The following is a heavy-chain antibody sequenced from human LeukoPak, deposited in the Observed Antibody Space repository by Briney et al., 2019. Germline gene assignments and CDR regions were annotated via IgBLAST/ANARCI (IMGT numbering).Heavy chain of an antibody. CDR3: ARASSPPRLMDV. D-gene: IGHD6-13*01. V-gene: IGHV4-34*01. J-gene: IGHJ6*02. CDR2: INHSGST. Sequence: SETLSLTCAVYGGSFSGYYWSWIRQPPGKGLEWIGEINHSGSTNYNPSLKSRVTISVDTSKNQLSLKLSSVTAADTAVYYCARASSPPRLMDVWGQGTTVTVSS. CDR1: GGSFSGYY.